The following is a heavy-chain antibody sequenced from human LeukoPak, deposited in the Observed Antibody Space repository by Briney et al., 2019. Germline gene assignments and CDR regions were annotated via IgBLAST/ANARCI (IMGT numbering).Heavy chain of an antibody. CDR3: ARDLGVVVPAATYNWFDP. J-gene: IGHJ5*02. V-gene: IGHV4-4*07. D-gene: IGHD2-2*01. CDR2: IYTSGST. Sequence: SETLSLTCTVPGGSISSYYWSWIRQPAGKGLEWIGRIYTSGSTNYNPSLKSRVTMSVDTSKNQFSLKLSSVTAADTAVYYCARDLGVVVPAATYNWFDPWGQGTLVTVSS. CDR1: GGSISSYY.